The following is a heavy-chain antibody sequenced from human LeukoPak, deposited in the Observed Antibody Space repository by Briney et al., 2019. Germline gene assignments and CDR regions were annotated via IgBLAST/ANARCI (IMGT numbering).Heavy chain of an antibody. D-gene: IGHD6-13*01. CDR1: GYSISSGYY. J-gene: IGHJ4*02. CDR3: ARPHSSSWYYFDY. CDR2: IYHSGST. V-gene: IGHV4-38-2*01. Sequence: PSETLSLTCAVSGYSISSGYYWGWIRPPPGKGLEWIGSIYHSGSTYYNPSLKSRVTISVDTSKNQFSLKLSSVTAADTAVYYCARPHSSSWYYFDYWGQGTLVTASS.